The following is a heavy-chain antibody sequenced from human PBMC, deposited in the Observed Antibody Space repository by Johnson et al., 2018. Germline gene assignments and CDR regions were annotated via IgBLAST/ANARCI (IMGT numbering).Heavy chain of an antibody. J-gene: IGHJ3*02. D-gene: IGHD3-22*01. CDR1: GFIFRGSA. Sequence: VQLVQSGGGLVQPGGSLKLSCAASGFIFRGSAMHWVRQASGKGLEWVGRIRSKANSYATAYAASVKGRFTISRVDSKNTAYRQMNSPKTEATAVYSCTSLRYYYDDINYYPWACDIWGQWTLVTVSS. V-gene: IGHV3-73*01. CDR2: IRSKANSYAT. CDR3: TSLRYYYDDINYYPWACDI.